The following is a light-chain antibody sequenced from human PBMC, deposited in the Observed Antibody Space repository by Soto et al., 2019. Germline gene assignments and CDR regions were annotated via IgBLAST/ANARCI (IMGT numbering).Light chain of an antibody. CDR1: QDIGHY. J-gene: IGKJ2*01. V-gene: IGKV1D-8*01. CDR3: QQYYTFPLYT. CDR2: DTS. Sequence: VIWMTQSPSFLSAIRGDRVTISCRMSQDIGHYLAWYRQKPGKAPELLIYDTSRLQTGAPSRFSGSGSGTYFTLTISSLQSEGFATYYCQQYYTFPLYTFGQGTKLEI.